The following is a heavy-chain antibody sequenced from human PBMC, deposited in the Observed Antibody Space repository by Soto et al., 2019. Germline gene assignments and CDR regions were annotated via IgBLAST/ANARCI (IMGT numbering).Heavy chain of an antibody. Sequence: EVQLLESGGGLVQPGGSLRLSCAASGFTFSSYGMTWVRQAPGKGLEWVSFSSATGAGTYYADSVQGRFTISRDNSENTLYLQLTSLIAGHTAVYYCAKDRRAGGNYGFYSDFWGQGALVIVSS. J-gene: IGHJ4*02. CDR3: AKDRRAGGNYGFYSDF. D-gene: IGHD1-7*01. V-gene: IGHV3-23*01. CDR1: GFTFSSYG. CDR2: SSATGAGT.